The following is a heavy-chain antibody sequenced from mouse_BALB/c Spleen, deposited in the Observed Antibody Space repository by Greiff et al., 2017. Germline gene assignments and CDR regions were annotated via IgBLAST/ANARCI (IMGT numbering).Heavy chain of an antibody. CDR1: GYTFTSYY. CDR2: IYPGNVNT. Sequence: QVQLQQSGPELVKPGASVRISCKASGYTFTSYYIHWVKQRPGQGLEWIGWIYPGNVNTKYNEKFKGKATLTADKSSSTAYMQLSSLTSEDSAVYFCARLDGSSYGGYFDYWGQGTTLTVSS. J-gene: IGHJ2*01. V-gene: IGHV1S56*01. CDR3: ARLDGSSYGGYFDY. D-gene: IGHD1-1*01.